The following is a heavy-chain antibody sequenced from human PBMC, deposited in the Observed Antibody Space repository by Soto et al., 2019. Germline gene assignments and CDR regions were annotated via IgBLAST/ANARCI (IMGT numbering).Heavy chain of an antibody. CDR1: GYSFTSYA. Sequence: QVQLVQSGAEVKKPGASVKVSCKASGYSFTSYAIYWVRQAPGQRLEWMGWINAGNGNTKYSQKLQGRVTFTGDTSASTAHLEVCSLRSEDTAVYFCARGVEKIVVVLDVLGYYGIDVWGLGPTVTVSS. CDR3: ARGVEKIVVVLDVLGYYGIDV. D-gene: IGHD2-2*01. V-gene: IGHV1-3*01. J-gene: IGHJ6*01. CDR2: INAGNGNT.